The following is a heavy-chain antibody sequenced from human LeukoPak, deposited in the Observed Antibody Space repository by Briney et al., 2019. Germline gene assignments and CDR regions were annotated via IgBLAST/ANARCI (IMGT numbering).Heavy chain of an antibody. CDR1: GFSFTAYS. CDR3: TRRFDS. CDR2: IGPGGDI. Sequence: GGSLRLSCAASGFSFTAYSMNWVRQAPGRGLEWMSYIGPGGDIYYADSVTGRLTVSRDTAKNSLYLQMNGLRVEDTAVYYCTRRFDSWGQGTLVTVSS. J-gene: IGHJ4*02. V-gene: IGHV3-48*01.